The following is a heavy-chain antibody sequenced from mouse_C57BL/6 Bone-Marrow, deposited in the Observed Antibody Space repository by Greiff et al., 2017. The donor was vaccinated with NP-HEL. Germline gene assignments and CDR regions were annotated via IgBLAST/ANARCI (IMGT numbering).Heavy chain of an antibody. CDR3: ASHVLYYYGSR. Sequence: QVQLKESGAELVKPGASVKLSCKASGYTFTSYWMHWVKQRPGQGLEWIGMIHPNSGSTNYNEKFKSKATLTVDKSSSTAYMQLSSLTSEDSAVYYCASHVLYYYGSRWGQGTTLTVSS. D-gene: IGHD1-1*01. CDR1: GYTFTSYW. CDR2: IHPNSGST. J-gene: IGHJ2*01. V-gene: IGHV1-64*01.